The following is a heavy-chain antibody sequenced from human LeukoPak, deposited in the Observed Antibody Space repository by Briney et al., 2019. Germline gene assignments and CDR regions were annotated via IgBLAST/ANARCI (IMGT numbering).Heavy chain of an antibody. CDR1: GGSISSYY. V-gene: IGHV4-59*01. CDR2: IYYTRAT. Sequence: SETLSLTCTVSGGSISSYYWSWIRLPPGKGLEWIGYIYYTRATYYNPSLKSRVTISLDTSKNQFSLKLSSATAADAAVYYCARAGYSYGTGYYFDYWGQGALVTVSS. CDR3: ARAGYSYGTGYYFDY. D-gene: IGHD5-18*01. J-gene: IGHJ4*02.